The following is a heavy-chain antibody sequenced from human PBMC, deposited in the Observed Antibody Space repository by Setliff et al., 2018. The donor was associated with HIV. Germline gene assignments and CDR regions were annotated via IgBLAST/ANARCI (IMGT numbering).Heavy chain of an antibody. CDR3: ARDMTYYYDTSGSFGWFDP. V-gene: IGHV4-39*07. CDR2: GFHSGTT. CDR1: GGSISSSSYY. J-gene: IGHJ5*02. Sequence: SETLSLTCTVSGGSISSSSYYWGWIRQSPGKGLEWIGSGFHSGTTYYNPSLKSRVTISVDTSKNQLSLKVNSVTAADTAVYYCARDMTYYYDTSGSFGWFDPWGQGTLVTVSS. D-gene: IGHD3-22*01.